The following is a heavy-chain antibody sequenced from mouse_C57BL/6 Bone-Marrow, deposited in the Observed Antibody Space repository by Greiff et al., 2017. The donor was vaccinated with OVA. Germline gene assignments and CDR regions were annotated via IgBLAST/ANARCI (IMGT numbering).Heavy chain of an antibody. Sequence: QVQLQQSGAELVMPGASVKLSCKASGYTFTSYWMHWVKQRPGQGLEWIGEIDPSDSYTNYNQKFKGKSTLTVDKSSSTAYMQLSSLTSEDSAVYYCARSGTAQSYFDYWGQGTTLTVSS. V-gene: IGHV1-69*01. CDR2: IDPSDSYT. J-gene: IGHJ2*01. CDR1: GYTFTSYW. D-gene: IGHD3-2*02. CDR3: ARSGTAQSYFDY.